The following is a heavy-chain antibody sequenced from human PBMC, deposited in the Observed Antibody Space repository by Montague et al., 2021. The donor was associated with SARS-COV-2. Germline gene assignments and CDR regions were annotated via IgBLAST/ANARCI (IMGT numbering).Heavy chain of an antibody. J-gene: IGHJ4*02. CDR1: GDSVSSNTVA. Sequence: CAISGDSVSSNTVAWNWFRQSPSRGLKWLGRTYYRSKWYNDYAVSMQSRVTINPDTSKNQFSLHVNSVTPEDTAVYYCARDSEYSTDYWGQGLLVTVSS. CDR3: ARDSEYSTDY. D-gene: IGHD6-6*01. CDR2: TYYRSKWYN. V-gene: IGHV6-1*01.